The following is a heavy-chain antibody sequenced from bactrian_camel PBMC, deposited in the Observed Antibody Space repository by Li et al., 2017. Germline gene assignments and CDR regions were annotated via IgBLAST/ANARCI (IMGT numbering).Heavy chain of an antibody. CDR1: GYTFDKNC. Sequence: HVQLVESGGGLVQPGGSLRLSCVASGYTFDKNCMGWFRQAPGKEREGVAGLLPKDGRTYYADSVKGRFTASQDNTKSTFYLEMSSLKPEDTAMYYCATDPTCTVLGGYWSRTYEFKRWGQGTQVTVS. V-gene: IGHV3S60*01. CDR2: LLPKDGRT. CDR3: ATDPTCTVLGGYWSRTYEFKR. D-gene: IGHD2*01. J-gene: IGHJ4*01.